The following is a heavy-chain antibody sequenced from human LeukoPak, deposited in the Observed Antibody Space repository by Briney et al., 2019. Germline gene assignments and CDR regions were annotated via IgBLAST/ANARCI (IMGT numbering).Heavy chain of an antibody. V-gene: IGHV4-39*07. CDR1: GGSISSSSYY. CDR2: IYYSGST. Sequence: PSETLSLTCTVSGGSISSSSYYWGWIRQPPGKGLEWIGSIYYSGSTYYNPSLKSRVTISVDTSKNQFSLKLSSVTAADTAVYYCAVRYSSSYFDYWGQGTLVAVSS. J-gene: IGHJ4*02. CDR3: AVRYSSSYFDY. D-gene: IGHD6-13*01.